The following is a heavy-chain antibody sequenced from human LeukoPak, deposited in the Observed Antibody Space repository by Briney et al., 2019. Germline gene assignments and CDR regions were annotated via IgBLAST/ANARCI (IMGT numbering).Heavy chain of an antibody. Sequence: PSETLSLTCTVSGGSISNYYWSWIRQPPGKGLEWIGYIYYSGSTNYNPSLKSRVTISVDTSKNQFSLKLRSVTAADTAVYYCARGAFRTVVLGTRYYYYMDVWGKGTTVTVSS. CDR2: IYYSGST. D-gene: IGHD7-27*01. CDR3: ARGAFRTVVLGTRYYYYMDV. V-gene: IGHV4-59*01. J-gene: IGHJ6*03. CDR1: GGSISNYY.